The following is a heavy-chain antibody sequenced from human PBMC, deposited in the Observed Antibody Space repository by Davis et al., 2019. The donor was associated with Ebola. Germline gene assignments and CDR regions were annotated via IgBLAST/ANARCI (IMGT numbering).Heavy chain of an antibody. CDR2: INAGNGNT. CDR1: GYTFTSYG. J-gene: IGHJ5*02. D-gene: IGHD4-23*01. Sequence: ASVKVSCKASGYTFTSYGISWVRQAPGQRLEWMGWINAGNGNTKYSQKFQGRVTMTRDTSISTAYMELSRLRSDDTAVYYCARASQKNLVNLAWFDPWGQGTLVTVSS. CDR3: ARASQKNLVNLAWFDP. V-gene: IGHV1-18*01.